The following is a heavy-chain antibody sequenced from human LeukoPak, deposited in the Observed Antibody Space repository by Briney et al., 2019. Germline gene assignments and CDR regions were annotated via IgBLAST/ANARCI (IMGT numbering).Heavy chain of an antibody. V-gene: IGHV3-23*01. J-gene: IGHJ4*02. CDR2: ISGSGGST. CDR1: GFTFSRYA. D-gene: IGHD6-19*01. Sequence: PGGSLGLSCAASGFTFSRYAMSWVRQAPGKGLEWVSAISGSGGSTCYADSVKGRFTISRDNSRNTLYLQMNSLRAEDTAVYYCASPGQWDYWGQGTLVTVSS. CDR3: ASPGQWDY.